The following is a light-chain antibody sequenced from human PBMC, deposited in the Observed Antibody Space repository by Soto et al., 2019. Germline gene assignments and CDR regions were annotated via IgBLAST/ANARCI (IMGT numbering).Light chain of an antibody. V-gene: IGKV3-15*01. CDR3: QQYNNWLIT. CDR1: QSVSGN. CDR2: GAS. J-gene: IGKJ5*01. Sequence: EIVMTQSPATLSVSPGERATLSCRASQSVSGNLAWYQQKPGQAPRLLIYGASTRATGIPARFSGSGSGTEFTHAISSLQSEDVAVYYCQQYNNWLITFGQGTRLEIK.